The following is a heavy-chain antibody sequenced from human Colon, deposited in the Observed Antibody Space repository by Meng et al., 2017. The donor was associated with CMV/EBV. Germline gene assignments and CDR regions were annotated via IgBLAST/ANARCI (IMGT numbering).Heavy chain of an antibody. D-gene: IGHD7-27*01. CDR3: ARGSSWGRLDY. V-gene: IGHV3-21*06. Sequence: GESLKISCAVSEFPFSSYEMHWVRQAPGKGLEWVSSIGSNSTYIQYAASVKGRFTIYRDNANDSLYLQMNSLRAEDTAVYYCARGSSWGRLDYWGQGTLVTVSS. J-gene: IGHJ4*02. CDR1: EFPFSSYE. CDR2: IGSNSTYI.